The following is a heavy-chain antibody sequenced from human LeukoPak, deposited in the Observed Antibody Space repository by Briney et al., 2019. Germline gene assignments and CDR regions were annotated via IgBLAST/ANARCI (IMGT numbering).Heavy chain of an antibody. V-gene: IGHV1-24*01. CDR1: GYTLTELS. CDR2: FDPEDGET. Sequence: GASVKVSCKVSGYTLTELSMHWVRQAPGKGLEWMGGFDPEDGETIYAQKFQGRVTLTEDTSTDTAYMELSSLRSEDTAVYYCATAGYSSGLGDYWGQGTLVTVSS. D-gene: IGHD6-19*01. J-gene: IGHJ4*02. CDR3: ATAGYSSGLGDY.